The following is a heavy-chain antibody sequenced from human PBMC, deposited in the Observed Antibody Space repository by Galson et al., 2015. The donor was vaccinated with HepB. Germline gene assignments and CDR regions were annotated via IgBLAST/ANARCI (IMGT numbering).Heavy chain of an antibody. CDR1: GFTFSSYA. CDR2: ISGSDGTT. Sequence: SLRLSCAASGFTFSSYAMAWVRQAPGKGLAWVSSISGSDGTTYYTDSVKGRFTISRDNSKNTLYLHMDSLRAEDTAVYYCARGRIQLWTSWDQGALVTVSS. CDR3: ARGRIQLWTS. V-gene: IGHV3-23*01. D-gene: IGHD5-18*01. J-gene: IGHJ5*02.